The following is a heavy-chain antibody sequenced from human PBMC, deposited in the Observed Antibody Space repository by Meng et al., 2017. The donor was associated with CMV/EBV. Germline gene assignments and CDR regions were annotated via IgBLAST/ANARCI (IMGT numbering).Heavy chain of an antibody. V-gene: IGHV3-7*02. D-gene: IGHD4-17*01. CDR3: RLGHYSQD. CDR2: IKNDGSER. J-gene: IGHJ4*02. Sequence: YLVEAGVGLVQPGGSLRFSCAASGLPISNYWMSWVRQAPGKGLEWVANIKNDGSERYYVDSVKGRFSISRDNADNSLYLQMNNLRAEDTAVYYCRLGHYSQDWGQGTLVTVSS. CDR1: GLPISNYW.